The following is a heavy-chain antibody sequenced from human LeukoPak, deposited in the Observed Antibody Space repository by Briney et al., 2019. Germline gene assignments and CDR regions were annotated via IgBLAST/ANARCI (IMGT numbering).Heavy chain of an antibody. D-gene: IGHD4-23*01. CDR2: IIPIFGTA. V-gene: IGHV1-69*06. CDR3: ARLPYSYGGNSGDY. J-gene: IGHJ4*02. CDR1: GYTFTGYY. Sequence: ASVKVSCKASGYTFTGYYMHWVRQAPGQGLEWMGGIIPIFGTANYAQKFQGRVTITADKSTSTAYMELSSLRSEDTAVYYCARLPYSYGGNSGDYWGQGTLVTVSS.